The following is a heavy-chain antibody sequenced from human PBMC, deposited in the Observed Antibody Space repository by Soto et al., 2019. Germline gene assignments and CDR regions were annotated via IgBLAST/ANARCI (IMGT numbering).Heavy chain of an antibody. CDR1: GFTFSSYA. CDR3: ARDATPLGPSSMLYYFDY. J-gene: IGHJ4*02. Sequence: GGSLRLSCAASGFTFSSYAMHWVRQAPGKGLEYVSAISGNGGSTYYANPVKGRFTISRDNSKNTLYLQMGSLRAEDMAVYYGARDATPLGPSSMLYYFDYWGQGTLVTVSS. V-gene: IGHV3-64*01. CDR2: ISGNGGST. D-gene: IGHD2-8*01.